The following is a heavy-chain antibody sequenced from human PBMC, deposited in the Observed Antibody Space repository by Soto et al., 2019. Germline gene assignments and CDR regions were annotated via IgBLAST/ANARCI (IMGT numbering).Heavy chain of an antibody. CDR3: ARSRYYDSSGYYYFDY. Sequence: QVQLQESGPGLVKPSETLSLTCTVSGGSISSYYWSWIRQPPGKGLEWIGYIYYSGSTNYNPSLKSRVTISVDTSKNQFSLKLSSVTAADTAVYYCARSRYYDSSGYYYFDYWGQGTLVTVSS. D-gene: IGHD3-22*01. CDR1: GGSISSYY. CDR2: IYYSGST. J-gene: IGHJ4*02. V-gene: IGHV4-59*01.